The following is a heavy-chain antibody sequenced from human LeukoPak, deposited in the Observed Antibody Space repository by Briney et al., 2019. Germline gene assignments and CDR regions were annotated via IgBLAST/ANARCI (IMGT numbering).Heavy chain of an antibody. V-gene: IGHV3-23*01. CDR1: GFTFSSYA. CDR2: ISGSGGST. CDR3: ARGSYGDYGGY. Sequence: GGSLRLSCAASGFTFSSYAMSWVRQAPGKGLEWVSAISGSGGSTYYADSVKGRFTISRDNSKNTLYLQMNSLRAEDTAVYYCARGSYGDYGGYWGQGTLVTVSS. J-gene: IGHJ4*02. D-gene: IGHD4-17*01.